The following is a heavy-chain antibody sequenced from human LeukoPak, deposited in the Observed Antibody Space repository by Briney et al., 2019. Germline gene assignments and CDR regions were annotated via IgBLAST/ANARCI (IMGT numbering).Heavy chain of an antibody. V-gene: IGHV3-7*01. J-gene: IGHJ4*02. CDR1: GFTFNNYW. D-gene: IGHD3-22*01. CDR3: ARAVGSSGCDY. CDR2: ISQDGSEK. Sequence: GGSLRLSCEASGFTFNNYWLTWVRQAPGKGLEWVAKISQDGSEKYYVDSVKGRFTISRDSGKNSLYLLMNSLRVEDTAVYYCARAVGSSGCDYWGQGTLVTVSS.